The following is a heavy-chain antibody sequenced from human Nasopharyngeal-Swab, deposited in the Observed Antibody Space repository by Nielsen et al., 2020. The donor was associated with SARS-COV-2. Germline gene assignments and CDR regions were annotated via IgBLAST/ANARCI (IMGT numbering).Heavy chain of an antibody. J-gene: IGHJ4*02. CDR3: AKETDSSFDY. Sequence: GESLQISCAASGFTFSSYGMHWVRPVPGKGLEWVAVISYDGSNKYYADSVKGRFTISRDNSKNTLYLQMNSLRAEDTAVYYCAKETDSSFDYWGQGTLVTVSS. D-gene: IGHD3-22*01. CDR2: ISYDGSNK. CDR1: GFTFSSYG. V-gene: IGHV3-30*18.